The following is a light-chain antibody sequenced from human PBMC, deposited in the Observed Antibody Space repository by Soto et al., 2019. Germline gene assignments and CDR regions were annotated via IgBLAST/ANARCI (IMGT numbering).Light chain of an antibody. Sequence: DIQMTQSPSSLSASVGDRVTITCRASQGISNSLAWFQQKPGRAPKSLIYAASSLHSGVQSTSSASGYGTNFTLTLSSLQNEDFATYYCQKYNTYTPTFAGGTMADIK. J-gene: IGKJ4*01. CDR2: AAS. V-gene: IGKV1-16*01. CDR3: QKYNTYTPT. CDR1: QGISNS.